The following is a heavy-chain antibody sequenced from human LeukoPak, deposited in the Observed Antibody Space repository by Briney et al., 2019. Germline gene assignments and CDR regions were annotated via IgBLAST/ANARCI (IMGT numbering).Heavy chain of an antibody. CDR1: GYTFTSYG. V-gene: IGHV1-18*01. CDR3: ARDQGYSSTFHYYYYGMDV. CDR2: ISAYNGNT. J-gene: IGHJ6*02. D-gene: IGHD6-13*01. Sequence: ASVKASCKASGYTFTSYGISWVRQAPGQGLEWMGWISAYNGNTNYAQKLQGRVTMTTDTSTSTAYMELRSLRSDDTAVYYCARDQGYSSTFHYYYYGMDVWGQGTTVTVSS.